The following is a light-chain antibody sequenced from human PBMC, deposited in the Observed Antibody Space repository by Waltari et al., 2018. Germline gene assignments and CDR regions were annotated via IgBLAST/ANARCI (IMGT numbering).Light chain of an antibody. V-gene: IGKV2-28*01. CDR1: QSLLHSNGFQY. CDR3: MQALQTPLT. CDR2: MGS. Sequence: EIVMTQSPLSLPVTPGEPASISCRSSQSLLHSNGFQYLDWYLQKPGQSPQLLIYMGSNRASGVPDRVSGSGSGTDFTLKISRVEAEDVGVYYCMQALQTPLTFGGGTKVEIK. J-gene: IGKJ4*01.